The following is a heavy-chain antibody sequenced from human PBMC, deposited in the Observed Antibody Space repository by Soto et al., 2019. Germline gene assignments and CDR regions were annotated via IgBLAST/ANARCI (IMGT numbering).Heavy chain of an antibody. Sequence: ASVKVSCKASGYTFTSYGISWVRQAPGQGLEWMGWISAYNGNTNYAQKLQGRVTMTTETSTSTAYMGLRSLRSDDTAVYYCARSYGDYVEWFDPWGQGTLVTVSS. CDR2: ISAYNGNT. D-gene: IGHD4-17*01. V-gene: IGHV1-18*01. CDR1: GYTFTSYG. CDR3: ARSYGDYVEWFDP. J-gene: IGHJ5*02.